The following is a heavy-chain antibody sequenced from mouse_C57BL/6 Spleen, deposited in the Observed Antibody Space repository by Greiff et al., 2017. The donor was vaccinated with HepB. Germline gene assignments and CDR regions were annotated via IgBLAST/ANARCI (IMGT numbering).Heavy chain of an antibody. CDR1: GYSFTDYN. V-gene: IGHV1-39*01. CDR3: ARDYYGSSPYYFDY. D-gene: IGHD1-1*01. J-gene: IGHJ2*01. Sequence: EVQLQQSGPELVKPGASVKISCKASGYSFTDYNMNWVKQSNGKSLEWIGVINPNYGTTSYNQKFKGKATLTADKSSSTAYMELRSLTSEDSAVYFCARDYYGSSPYYFDYWGQGTTLTVSS. CDR2: INPNYGTT.